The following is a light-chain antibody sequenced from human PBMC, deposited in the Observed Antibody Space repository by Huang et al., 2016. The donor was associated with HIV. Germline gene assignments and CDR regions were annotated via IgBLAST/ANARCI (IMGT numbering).Light chain of an antibody. J-gene: IGKJ3*01. CDR3: QQYERPPDT. CDR1: QIVGIY. CDR2: GAS. Sequence: EIVLTQSPGTLSLSPGERSTSSCRASQIVGIYLAWYQQKPGQAPRLRIYGASTRVTGIPDRCSGGGSGTDFTLSISRLEPEDFAVYYCQQYERPPDTFGPGTKVNIK. V-gene: IGKV3-20*01.